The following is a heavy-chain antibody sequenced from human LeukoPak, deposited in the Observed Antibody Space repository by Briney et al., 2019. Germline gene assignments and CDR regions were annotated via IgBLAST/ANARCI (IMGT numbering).Heavy chain of an antibody. Sequence: GGSLRLSCAASGFIFSNYAMSWVRRAPGKGLEWVSSVSVSDSSTYYAESVKGRFTVSRDNSKNMLYLQMNSLRADDTALYYCGKDPNGDYIGAFDIWGQGTMVTVSS. CDR2: VSVSDSST. J-gene: IGHJ3*02. CDR3: GKDPNGDYIGAFDI. D-gene: IGHD4-17*01. CDR1: GFIFSNYA. V-gene: IGHV3-23*01.